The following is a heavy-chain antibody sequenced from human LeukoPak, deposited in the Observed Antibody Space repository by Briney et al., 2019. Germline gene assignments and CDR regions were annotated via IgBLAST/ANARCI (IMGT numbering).Heavy chain of an antibody. CDR3: ARRSPDYDYVWGSYRQYYFDY. CDR2: INHSGST. Sequence: SETLSLTCAVYGGSFSGYYWSWIRQPPGKGLEWIGEINHSGSTNYNPSLKSRVTISVDTSKNQFSLKLSSVTAADTAVYYCARRSPDYDYVWGSYRQYYFDYWGQGTLVTVSS. D-gene: IGHD3-16*02. J-gene: IGHJ4*02. V-gene: IGHV4-34*01. CDR1: GGSFSGYY.